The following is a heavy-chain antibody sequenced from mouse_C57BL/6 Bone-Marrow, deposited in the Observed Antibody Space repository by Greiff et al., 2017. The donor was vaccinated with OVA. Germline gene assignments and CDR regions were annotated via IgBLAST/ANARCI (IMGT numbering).Heavy chain of an antibody. V-gene: IGHV10-1*01. CDR3: VRHGNYVGAMDY. Sequence: EVKLVESGGGLVQPKGSLKLSCAASGFSFNTYAMNWVRQAPGKGLEWVARIRSKSNNYATYYADSVKDRFTISRDDSESMLYLQMNNLKTEDTAMYYCVRHGNYVGAMDYWGQGTSVTVSS. CDR1: GFSFNTYA. D-gene: IGHD2-1*01. CDR2: IRSKSNNYAT. J-gene: IGHJ4*01.